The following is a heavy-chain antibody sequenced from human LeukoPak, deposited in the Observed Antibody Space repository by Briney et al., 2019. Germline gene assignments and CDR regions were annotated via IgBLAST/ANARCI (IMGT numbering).Heavy chain of an antibody. CDR3: AREQRGGLSGNLGGLFAMYYTYYYMGV. Sequence: SVKVSCKVSGYTLTELSMHWVRQAPGKGREWMGGFDPEDGETIYAQKFQGRVTMTEDTSTDTAYMELSSLRSEDTAVYFCAREQRGGLSGNLGGLFAMYYTYYYMGVWGRGTTVTVSS. CDR2: FDPEDGET. D-gene: IGHD1-26*01. V-gene: IGHV1-24*01. CDR1: GYTLTELS. J-gene: IGHJ6*03.